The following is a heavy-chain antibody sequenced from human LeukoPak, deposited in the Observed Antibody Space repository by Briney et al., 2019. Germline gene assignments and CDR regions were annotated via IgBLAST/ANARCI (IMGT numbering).Heavy chain of an antibody. J-gene: IGHJ4*02. CDR1: GFTFSSYW. CDR2: IKKDGTEK. V-gene: IGHV3-7*01. Sequence: SGGSLRLSCAASGFTFSSYWMSWVRQAPGKGLEWVANIKKDGTEKKYVDSVKGRFTISRDNAKNSLYLQMNSLRAEDTAVYYCARAWEDYYGSGSYFDYWGQGTLVTVSS. CDR3: ARAWEDYYGSGSYFDY. D-gene: IGHD3-10*01.